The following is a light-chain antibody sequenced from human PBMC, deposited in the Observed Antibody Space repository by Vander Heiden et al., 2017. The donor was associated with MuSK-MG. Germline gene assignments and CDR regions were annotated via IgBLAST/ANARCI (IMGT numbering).Light chain of an antibody. CDR2: AAS. CDR1: QGISSY. CDR3: QQRNSYPIT. J-gene: IGKJ4*01. V-gene: IGKV1-9*01. Sequence: DIHLTQSPSFLSASVGDRVTITCRASQGISSYLAWYQQKPGKAPKLLIYAASTLQSGVPSRFSGSGSGTEFTLTISSLQPEDFATYYCQQRNSYPITFGGGTKVEIK.